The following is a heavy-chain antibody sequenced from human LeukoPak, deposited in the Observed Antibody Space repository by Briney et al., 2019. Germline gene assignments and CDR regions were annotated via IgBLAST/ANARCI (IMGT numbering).Heavy chain of an antibody. CDR2: ISAYNGNT. D-gene: IGHD3-16*01. V-gene: IGHV1-18*01. CDR3: ARVDHYVWGSSPDY. CDR1: VGTFISYA. Sequence: ASVKVSCKASVGTFISYAISWVRQAPGQGLEWMGWISAYNGNTNYAQKLQGRVTMTTDTSTSTAYMELRSLRSDDTAVYYCARVDHYVWGSSPDYWGQGTLVTVSS. J-gene: IGHJ4*02.